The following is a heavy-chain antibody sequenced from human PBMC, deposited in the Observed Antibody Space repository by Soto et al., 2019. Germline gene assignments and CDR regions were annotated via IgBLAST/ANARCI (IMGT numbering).Heavy chain of an antibody. CDR1: GYTFTSYG. D-gene: IGHD3-10*01. Sequence: ASVKVSCKASGYTFTSYGISWVRQAPGQGLEWVGWISAYNGNTNYAHKFRGRVTMTRNTSISTAYMELSSLRSEDTAVYYCAKVYLWFGEPPDSWGQG. V-gene: IGHV1-18*01. J-gene: IGHJ4*02. CDR2: ISAYNGNT. CDR3: AKVYLWFGEPPDS.